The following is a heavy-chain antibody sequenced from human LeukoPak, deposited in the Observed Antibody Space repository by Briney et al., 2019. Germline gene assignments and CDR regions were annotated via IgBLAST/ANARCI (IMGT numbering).Heavy chain of an antibody. V-gene: IGHV3-23*01. Sequence: GGSLRLSCTASGFTFNSYVMRWVRQAAGKGLEWVSSITGSGGGVYDADSVKGRFTISRDNSKNTVFLEMKDLRVEDTAVYYCAKSGNDGNHNQDWGQGILVTVSS. CDR3: AKSGNDGNHNQD. D-gene: IGHD1-26*01. CDR2: ITGSGGGV. CDR1: GFTFNSYV. J-gene: IGHJ4*02.